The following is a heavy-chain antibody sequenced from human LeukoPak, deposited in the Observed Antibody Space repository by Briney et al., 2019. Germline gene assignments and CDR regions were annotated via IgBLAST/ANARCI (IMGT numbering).Heavy chain of an antibody. CDR3: ARGANWNYVLGIDP. J-gene: IGHJ5*02. CDR2: IYSSGTI. V-gene: IGHV4-4*07. CDR1: GGSITNYY. D-gene: IGHD1-7*01. Sequence: SETLSLTCTVSGGSITNYYWIWIREPAGKGLEWIGHIYSSGTIYYNPSLKSRVTMSVDTSKNQFSLKLSSVTAADTAVYYCARGANWNYVLGIDPWGLGTLVTVSS.